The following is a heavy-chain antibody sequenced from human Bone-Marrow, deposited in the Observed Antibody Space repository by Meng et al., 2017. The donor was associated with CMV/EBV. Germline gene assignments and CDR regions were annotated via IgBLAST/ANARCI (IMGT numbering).Heavy chain of an antibody. CDR2: IYWDDDK. CDR1: GFSLTTNGVG. D-gene: IGHD2-2*01. V-gene: IGHV2-5*02. J-gene: IGHJ4*02. Sequence: QITLKESGPTLVKPTQTLTLTCTLSGFSLTTNGVGVGWIRPPPGKALEWLALIYWDDDKGYSPFLKSRLTVTKDTSKNQVVLTMTNMDPVDTATYYCARLVVPVAKAYFDYWGQGTLVTVSS. CDR3: ARLVVPVAKAYFDY.